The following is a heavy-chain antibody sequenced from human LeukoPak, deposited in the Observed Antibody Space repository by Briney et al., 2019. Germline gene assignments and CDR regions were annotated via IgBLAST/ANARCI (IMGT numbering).Heavy chain of an antibody. D-gene: IGHD2-21*02. CDR2: ISWNSGSL. V-gene: IGHV3-9*01. CDR3: VKGRCDGGCHTREFDY. CDR1: GFSFRDFA. Sequence: GGSLRLSCAASGFSFRDFAVHWVRQIPGKGLEWVSGISWNSGSLGYADSVRGRFTVSRDNANNFLYLQMNSLTPEDTALYYCVKGRCDGGCHTREFDYWGQGTLVTVSS. J-gene: IGHJ4*02.